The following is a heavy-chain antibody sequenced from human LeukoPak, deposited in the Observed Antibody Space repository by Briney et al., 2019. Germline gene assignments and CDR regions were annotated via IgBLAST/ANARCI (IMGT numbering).Heavy chain of an antibody. V-gene: IGHV1-69*13. CDR2: IIPIFGTA. Sequence: ASVKVSCKASGGTFSSYAISWVRQAPGRGLEWMGGIIPIFGTANYAQKFQGRVTITADESTSTAYMELSSLRSEDTAVYYCARETRGAAGLFDYWGQGTLVTVSS. CDR1: GGTFSSYA. D-gene: IGHD6-25*01. CDR3: ARETRGAAGLFDY. J-gene: IGHJ4*02.